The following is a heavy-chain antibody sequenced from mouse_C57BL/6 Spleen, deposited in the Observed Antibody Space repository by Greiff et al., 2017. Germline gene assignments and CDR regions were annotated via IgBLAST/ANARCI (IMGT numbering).Heavy chain of an antibody. V-gene: IGHV1-64*01. D-gene: IGHD2-4*01. Sequence: VQLQQSGAELVKPGASVKLSCKASGYTFTSYWMHWVKQRPGQGLEWIGMIHPNSGSTNYNEKFKSKATLTVDKSSSTAYMQLSSLTSEDSAVYYCARSRGGDYDLFAYWGQGTLVTVSA. J-gene: IGHJ3*01. CDR1: GYTFTSYW. CDR2: IHPNSGST. CDR3: ARSRGGDYDLFAY.